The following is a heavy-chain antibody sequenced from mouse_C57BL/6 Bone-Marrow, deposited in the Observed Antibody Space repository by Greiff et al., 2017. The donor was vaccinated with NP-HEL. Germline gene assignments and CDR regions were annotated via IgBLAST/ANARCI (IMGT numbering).Heavy chain of an antibody. Sequence: VQLQQSGPELVKPGASVKLSCKASGYTFTSYDINWVKQRPGQGLEWIGWIYPRDGSTMYNEKFKGKATLTVDTSSSTAYMELHSLTSEDSAVYFCARWKRLLRSFFDYWGQGTTLTVSS. CDR3: ARWKRLLRSFFDY. D-gene: IGHD1-1*01. J-gene: IGHJ2*01. CDR1: GYTFTSYD. CDR2: IYPRDGST. V-gene: IGHV1-85*01.